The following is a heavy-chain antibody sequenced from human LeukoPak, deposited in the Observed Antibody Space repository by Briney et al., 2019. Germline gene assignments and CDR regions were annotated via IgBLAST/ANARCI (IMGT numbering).Heavy chain of an antibody. CDR2: IIPIFGTA. V-gene: IGHV1-69*13. CDR3: ASRTTVTTRGNLGYDY. CDR1: GGTFSSYA. J-gene: IGHJ4*02. Sequence: ASVKVSCKASGGTFSSYAISWVRQAPGQGLEWMGGIIPIFGTANYAQKFQGRVTITADESTSTAYMELSSLRSEDTAVYYCASRTTVTTRGNLGYDYWGQGTLVTVSS. D-gene: IGHD4-17*01.